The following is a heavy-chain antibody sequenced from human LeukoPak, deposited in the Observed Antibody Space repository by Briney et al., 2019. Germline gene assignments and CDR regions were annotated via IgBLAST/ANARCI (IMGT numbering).Heavy chain of an antibody. CDR1: GGSISSYY. D-gene: IGHD6-19*01. J-gene: IGHJ4*02. Sequence: SETLSLTCTVSGGSISSYYWSWIRQPPGKGLEWIGYIYYSGSTNYNPSLKSRVTISVDTSKNQFSLKLSSVTAADTAVYYCARLDSSGWYYFDYWGQGTLVTVSS. V-gene: IGHV4-59*08. CDR2: IYYSGST. CDR3: ARLDSSGWYYFDY.